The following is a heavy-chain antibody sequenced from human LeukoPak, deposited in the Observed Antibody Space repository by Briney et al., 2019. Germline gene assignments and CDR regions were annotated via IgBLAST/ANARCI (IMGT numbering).Heavy chain of an antibody. J-gene: IGHJ4*02. CDR1: GFTFSSYA. Sequence: GGSLRLSCAASGFTFSSYAMSWVRQAPGKGPEWVSAISGSGGSTYYADSVKGRFTISRDNSKNTLYLQMNSLRAEDTAVYYCAKDQSRIAARSGDYWGQGTLVTVSS. V-gene: IGHV3-23*01. CDR2: ISGSGGST. CDR3: AKDQSRIAARSGDY. D-gene: IGHD6-6*01.